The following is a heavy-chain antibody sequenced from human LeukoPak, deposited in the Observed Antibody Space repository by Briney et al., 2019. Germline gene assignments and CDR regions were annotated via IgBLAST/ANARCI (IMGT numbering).Heavy chain of an antibody. D-gene: IGHD3-10*01. J-gene: IGHJ4*02. Sequence: SETLSLTCTVSGGSISSGDYYWSWIRQPPGKGLERIGYIYYSGSTYYNPSLKSRVTISVDTSKNQFSLKLSSVTAADTAVYYCARDRPHQGLYYYGSGSPDHVWGQGTLVTVSS. V-gene: IGHV4-30-4*01. CDR2: IYYSGST. CDR3: ARDRPHQGLYYYGSGSPDHV. CDR1: GGSISSGDYY.